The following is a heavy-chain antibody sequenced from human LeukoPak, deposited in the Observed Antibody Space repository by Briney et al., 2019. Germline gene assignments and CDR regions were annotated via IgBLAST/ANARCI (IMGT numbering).Heavy chain of an antibody. CDR3: ARQESGLRWQTFDY. D-gene: IGHD4-23*01. Sequence: GESLKISCQGSGYSFTNYWIAWVRQMPGNGLEWMGIIYPGDSDTKYSPSFQGQVTISADKSITTAYLQWSSLKASDTAMYYCARQESGLRWQTFDYWGQGTLVTVSS. V-gene: IGHV5-51*01. CDR1: GYSFTNYW. J-gene: IGHJ4*02. CDR2: IYPGDSDT.